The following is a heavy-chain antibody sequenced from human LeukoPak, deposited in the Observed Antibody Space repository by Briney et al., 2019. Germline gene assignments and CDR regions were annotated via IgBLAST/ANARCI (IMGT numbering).Heavy chain of an antibody. Sequence: SVKVSCKASGGTFSSYAISWVRQAPGQGLEWMGGIIPIFGTANYAQKFQGRVTITADESTSTAYMELSSLRSEDTAVYYCARGNHRKNVPGVIISGGPGYFDYWGQGTLVTVSS. CDR1: GGTFSSYA. CDR3: ARGNHRKNVPGVIISGGPGYFDY. D-gene: IGHD3-10*02. J-gene: IGHJ4*02. V-gene: IGHV1-69*01. CDR2: IIPIFGTA.